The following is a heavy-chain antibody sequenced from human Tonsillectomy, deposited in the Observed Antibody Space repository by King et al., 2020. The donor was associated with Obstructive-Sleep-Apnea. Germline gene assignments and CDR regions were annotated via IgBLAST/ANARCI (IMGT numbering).Heavy chain of an antibody. V-gene: IGHV3-23*04. CDR2: ISGSGRST. CDR3: AKDSMDYDTLTGPVDY. CDR1: GFTFSTYA. J-gene: IGHJ4*02. D-gene: IGHD3-9*01. Sequence: VQLVESGGGLVQPGGSLRLSCAASGFTFSTYAMSWVRQAPGKGLEWVSGISGSGRSTYYADSVKGRFTISRDSSKNTLYLQINSLRAEDTAIYYCAKDSMDYDTLTGPVDYWGQGTLVTVSS.